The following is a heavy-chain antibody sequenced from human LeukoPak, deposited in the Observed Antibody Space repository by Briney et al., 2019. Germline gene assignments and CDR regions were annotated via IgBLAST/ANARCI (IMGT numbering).Heavy chain of an antibody. CDR2: IYYSGNT. D-gene: IGHD2-21*02. CDR1: GGSISSGDYS. J-gene: IGHJ4*02. CDR3: AREILAYCGGDCYSAPFDY. Sequence: SETLSLTCTVSGGSISSGDYSWSWIRQPPGKGLEWIGYIYYSGNTYYNPSLKSRVTISVDTSKSQFSLKLTSVTAADTAVYYCAREILAYCGGDCYSAPFDYWGQGTLVTVSS. V-gene: IGHV4-30-4*01.